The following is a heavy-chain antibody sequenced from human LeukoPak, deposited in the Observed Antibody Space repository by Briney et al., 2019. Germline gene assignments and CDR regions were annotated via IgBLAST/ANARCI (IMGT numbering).Heavy chain of an antibody. Sequence: SETLSLTCTVSGGSISSYYWSWVRQPPGKGLEWIGYIYYSESTNYNPALKSRVTISVDTSKNQFTLKLSSVTAADTAVYYCARGRYGWLPFDYWGQGTLVTVSS. CDR2: IYYSEST. D-gene: IGHD3-16*01. CDR3: ARGRYGWLPFDY. J-gene: IGHJ4*02. V-gene: IGHV4-59*01. CDR1: GGSISSYY.